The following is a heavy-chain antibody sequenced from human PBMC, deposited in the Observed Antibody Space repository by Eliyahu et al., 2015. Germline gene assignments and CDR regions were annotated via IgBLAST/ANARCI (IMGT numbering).Heavy chain of an antibody. CDR1: GFXFXXYA. V-gene: IGHV3-9*01. J-gene: IGHJ6*02. CDR2: ISWNSGSI. CDR3: AKDIEGYYGSGMDV. D-gene: IGHD3-10*01. Sequence: EVQLVESGGGLVQPGRSLRLSCAASGFXFXXYAMHWVRPAPGKGLEWVSGISWNSGSIGYADSVKGRFTISRDNAKNSLYLQMNSLRAEDTALYYCAKDIEGYYGSGMDVWGQGTTVTVSS.